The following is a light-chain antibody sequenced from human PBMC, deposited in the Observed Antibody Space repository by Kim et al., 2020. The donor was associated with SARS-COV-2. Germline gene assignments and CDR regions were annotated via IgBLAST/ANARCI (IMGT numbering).Light chain of an antibody. J-gene: IGKJ5*01. V-gene: IGKV3-20*01. Sequence: TLSLSPGERATLSCRASQSVNTNYVAWYQQKPGRAPRPLIFGPSGRATGIPDRFSGSVSGTDFTLTISRLEPEDFAVYYCQYYETFGQGTRLEIK. CDR3: QYYET. CDR1: QSVNTNY. CDR2: GPS.